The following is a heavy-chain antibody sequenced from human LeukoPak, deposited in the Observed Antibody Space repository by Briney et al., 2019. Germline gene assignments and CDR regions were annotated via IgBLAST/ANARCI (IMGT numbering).Heavy chain of an antibody. CDR2: IIPIFGTA. V-gene: IGHV1-69*05. D-gene: IGHD3-10*01. Sequence: GASVKVSCKASGGTFSSYAISWVRQAPGQGLEWMGGIIPIFGTANYAQKFQGRVTITTDESTSTAYMELSSLREEDTAIYYCASGSWYGSGNWGYWGQGTPVTVSS. CDR3: ASGSWYGSGNWGY. CDR1: GGTFSSYA. J-gene: IGHJ4*02.